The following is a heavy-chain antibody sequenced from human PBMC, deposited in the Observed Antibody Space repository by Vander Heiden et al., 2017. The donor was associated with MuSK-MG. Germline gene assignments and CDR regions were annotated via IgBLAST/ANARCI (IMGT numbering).Heavy chain of an antibody. D-gene: IGHD1-26*01. J-gene: IGHJ5*02. CDR2: IIPILGIA. Sequence: QVQLVQSGAEVKKPGSSVKVSCKASGGTFSSYTISWVRQAPGQGLEWMGRIIPILGIANYAQKFQGRVTITADKSTSTAYMELSSLRSEDTAVYYCARDGGVGATGWFDPWGQGTLVTVSS. CDR1: GGTFSSYT. V-gene: IGHV1-69*08. CDR3: ARDGGVGATGWFDP.